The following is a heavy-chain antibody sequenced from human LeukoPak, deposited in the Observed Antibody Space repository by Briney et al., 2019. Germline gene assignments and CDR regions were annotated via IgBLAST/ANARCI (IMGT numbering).Heavy chain of an antibody. CDR2: IWYDGSNK. J-gene: IGHJ4*02. CDR3: ARVLGYSYGAYDY. Sequence: GGSLRLSCAVSGFTFSSYGMHWVRQAPGKGLEWVAVIWYDGSNKYYADSVKGRFTISRDNSKNTLYLQMNSLRAEDTAVYYCARVLGYSYGAYDYWGQGTLVTVSS. D-gene: IGHD5-18*01. CDR1: GFTFSSYG. V-gene: IGHV3-33*01.